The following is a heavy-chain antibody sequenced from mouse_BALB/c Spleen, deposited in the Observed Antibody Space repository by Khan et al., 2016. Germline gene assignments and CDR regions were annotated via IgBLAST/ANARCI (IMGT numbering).Heavy chain of an antibody. J-gene: IGHJ4*01. CDR2: INPGTGDT. CDR1: GYSFTSYW. Sequence: QVQLQQSGAELAKPGASVKMSCKASGYSFTSYWMHWIKQRPGQGLDWIAYINPGTGDTEYNQKFKDKATLTADKSSNTAYMQLNSLTSEDSAVYYCARQIQRMHLYYFGSSLYTLDYWGQGTSVTVSS. CDR3: ARQIQRMHLYYFGSSLYTLDY. V-gene: IGHV1-7*01. D-gene: IGHD1-1*01.